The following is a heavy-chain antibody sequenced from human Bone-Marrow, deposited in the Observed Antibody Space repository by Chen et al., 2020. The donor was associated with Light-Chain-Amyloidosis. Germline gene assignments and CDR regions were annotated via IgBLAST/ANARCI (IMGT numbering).Heavy chain of an antibody. J-gene: IGHJ4*02. CDR3: TSLSRSHRSSFVPSTCFSY. V-gene: IGHV3-7*05. Sequence: EVQLVESGGGLVQPGGSLRLSCATSGFTFNTYWMNWVRQAPGRGLEWVANINQDGSEIYYVDSVKGRFTVSRDNAKNSLYLEMNSLRAEDTAVYYCTSLSRSHRSSFVPSTCFSYWGQGTLVTVSS. D-gene: IGHD2-15*01. CDR2: INQDGSEI. CDR1: GFTFNTYW.